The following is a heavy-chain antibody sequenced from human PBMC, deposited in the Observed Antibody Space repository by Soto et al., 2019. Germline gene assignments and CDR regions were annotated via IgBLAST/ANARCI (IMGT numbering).Heavy chain of an antibody. V-gene: IGHV4-61*05. D-gene: IGHD2-2*01. Sequence: SETLSLTCTVSGGSITYINNHYCSWLRLPPGKGLEWIGYISDIAYTSYNPSLKGRVSISVDTSKNQFSLTLTSVTAADTAVYYCARLLKRSGVPSISGAHSGQGTLVTGSS. CDR3: ARLLKRSGVPSISGAH. CDR1: GGSITYINNHY. CDR2: ISDIAYT. J-gene: IGHJ4*02.